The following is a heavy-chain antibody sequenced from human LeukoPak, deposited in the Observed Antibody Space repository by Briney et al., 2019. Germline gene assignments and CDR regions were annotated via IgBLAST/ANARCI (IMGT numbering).Heavy chain of an antibody. Sequence: PSETLSLTCAVYGGSFSGYYWSWIRQPPGKGLEWIGSIYHSGSTYYNPSLKSRVTISVDTSKNQFSLKLSSVTAADTAVYYCARYSVGSGSYAWFDPWGQGTLVTVSS. V-gene: IGHV4-34*01. J-gene: IGHJ5*02. CDR2: IYHSGST. CDR1: GGSFSGYY. CDR3: ARYSVGSGSYAWFDP. D-gene: IGHD3-10*01.